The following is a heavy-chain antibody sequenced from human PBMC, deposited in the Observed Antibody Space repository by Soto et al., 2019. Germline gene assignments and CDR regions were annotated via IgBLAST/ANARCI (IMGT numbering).Heavy chain of an antibody. CDR3: AKGRGLRLGELDY. Sequence: EVQLVESGGGLVQPGRSLRLSCAASGFTFDDYAMHWVRQAPGKGLEWVSGISWNSGSIGYADSVKGRFTISRDNAKNSLYLQMNSLRAEDTALYYCAKGRGLRLGELDYWGQGTLVTVSS. D-gene: IGHD3-16*01. CDR1: GFTFDDYA. CDR2: ISWNSGSI. V-gene: IGHV3-9*01. J-gene: IGHJ4*02.